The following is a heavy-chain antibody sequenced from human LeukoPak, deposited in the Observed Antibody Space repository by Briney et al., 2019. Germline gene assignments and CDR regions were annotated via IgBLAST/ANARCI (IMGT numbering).Heavy chain of an antibody. V-gene: IGHV4-4*07. Sequence: SKTLSLTCTVSGGSISSYYWSWIRQPAGKGLEWIGRIYTSGSTNYNPSLKSRVTMSVDTSKNQFSLKLSSVTAADTAVYYCARVQLTTVTGYFDYWGQGTLVTVSS. J-gene: IGHJ4*02. CDR2: IYTSGST. CDR1: GGSISSYY. D-gene: IGHD4-17*01. CDR3: ARVQLTTVTGYFDY.